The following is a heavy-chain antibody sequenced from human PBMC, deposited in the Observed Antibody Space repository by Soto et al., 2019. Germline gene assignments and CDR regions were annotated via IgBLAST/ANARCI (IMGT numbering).Heavy chain of an antibody. CDR2: IYYSGST. V-gene: IGHV4-31*03. CDR3: ARDREATMVRGVIIEYNWFDP. Sequence: PSETLSLTCTVSGGSISSGGYYWSWIRQHPGKGLEWIGYIYYSGSTYYNPSLKSRVTISVDTSKNQFSLKLSSVTAADTAVYYCARDREATMVRGVIIEYNWFDPWGQGTLVTVSS. J-gene: IGHJ5*02. D-gene: IGHD3-10*01. CDR1: GGSISSGGYY.